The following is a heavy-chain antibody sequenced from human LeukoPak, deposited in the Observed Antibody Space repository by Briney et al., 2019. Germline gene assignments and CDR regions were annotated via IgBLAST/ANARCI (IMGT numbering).Heavy chain of an antibody. CDR2: VRTKVYGGTT. Sequence: GGSLRLSCAASGFTFHENILTWVRQAPGKGLEWVGFVRTKVYGGTTEYAASVKSRFTISRDDSKSIAYLQMNTLKTEDTAVYYCTKGPTGDSWGQGTLVTVSS. CDR1: GFTFHENI. CDR3: TKGPTGDS. V-gene: IGHV3-49*04. J-gene: IGHJ4*02. D-gene: IGHD1-14*01.